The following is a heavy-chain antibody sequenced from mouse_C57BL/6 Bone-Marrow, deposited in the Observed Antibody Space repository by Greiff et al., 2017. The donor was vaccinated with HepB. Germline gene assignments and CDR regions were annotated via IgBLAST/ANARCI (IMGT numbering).Heavy chain of an antibody. J-gene: IGHJ2*01. CDR2: IRSKSNNYAT. D-gene: IGHD2-4*01. CDR3: VRQTYYDYDGFDY. CDR1: GFSFNTYA. V-gene: IGHV10-1*01. Sequence: EVQRVESGGGLVQPKGSLKLSCAASGFSFNTYAMNWVRQAPGKGLEWVARIRSKSNNYATYYADSVKDRFTISRDDSESMLYLQMNNLKTEDTAMYYCVRQTYYDYDGFDYWGQGTTLTVSS.